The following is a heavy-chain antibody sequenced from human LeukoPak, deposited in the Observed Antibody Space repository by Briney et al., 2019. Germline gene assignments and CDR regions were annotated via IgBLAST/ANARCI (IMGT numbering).Heavy chain of an antibody. D-gene: IGHD7-27*01. CDR3: ARLLSGDRIFDY. CDR2: VNHSGST. CDR1: GGSISSSSYY. Sequence: PSETLSLTCPVSGGSISSSSYYWGWIRQPPGKGLEWIGEVNHSGSTNYHPSLKSRVTISVDTSKSQFSLKLTSVTAADTAVYYCARLLSGDRIFDYWGQGILVTVSS. J-gene: IGHJ4*02. V-gene: IGHV4-39*07.